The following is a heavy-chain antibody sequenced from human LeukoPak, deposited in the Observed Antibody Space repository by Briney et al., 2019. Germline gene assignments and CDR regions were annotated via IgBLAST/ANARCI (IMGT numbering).Heavy chain of an antibody. J-gene: IGHJ3*01. V-gene: IGHV4-61*02. Sequence: SETLSLTCTVSGGSISSSSYYWSWIRQPAGKGLEWIGRIYTSGSTNYNPSLKSRVTISVDTSKNQFSLKLSSVTAADTAVYYCARSGGTLLFDPWGQGTMVTVSS. D-gene: IGHD2-15*01. CDR1: GGSISSSSYY. CDR3: ARSGGTLLFDP. CDR2: IYTSGST.